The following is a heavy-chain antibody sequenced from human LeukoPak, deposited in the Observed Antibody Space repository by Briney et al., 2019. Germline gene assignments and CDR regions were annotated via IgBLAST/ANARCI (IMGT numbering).Heavy chain of an antibody. V-gene: IGHV1-46*01. CDR1: GYTFTNYY. Sequence: ASVKVSCKASGYTFTNYYMHWVRQAPGQGLEWMGIINPSGGSTTYAQKFQGRVTMTRDTSTSTVYMELSSLRTEDTALYYCAKDRSGLRWTGEFDCWGQGTLVTVSS. CDR2: INPSGGST. J-gene: IGHJ4*02. CDR3: AKDRSGLRWTGEFDC. D-gene: IGHD5-12*01.